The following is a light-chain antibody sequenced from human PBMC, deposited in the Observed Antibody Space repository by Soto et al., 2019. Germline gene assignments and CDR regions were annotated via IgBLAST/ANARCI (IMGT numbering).Light chain of an antibody. V-gene: IGLV2-23*01. Sequence: QSVLTQPASVSGSPGQSITISCTGTSSDVGSYHLVSWYQQHPGKAPKLMIYEGSKRPSGISNRFSGSKSGNTASLTISGLQAEDEADYYCCSYAGSDTLVFGGGTKLTVL. CDR2: EGS. J-gene: IGLJ2*01. CDR3: CSYAGSDTLV. CDR1: SSDVGSYHL.